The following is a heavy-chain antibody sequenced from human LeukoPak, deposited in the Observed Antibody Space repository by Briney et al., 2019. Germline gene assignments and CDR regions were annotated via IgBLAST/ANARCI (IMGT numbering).Heavy chain of an antibody. D-gene: IGHD3-10*01. CDR3: ARQYEYYYGSGSYYPDY. CDR1: GYSFTTYW. CDR2: IYPGDSDT. Sequence: GESLKISCKGSGYSFTTYWIGWVRQMPGKGLEWMGIIYPGDSDTRYSPSFQGQVTISADKSISTAYLQWSSLKASDTAMYYCARQYEYYYGSGSYYPDYWGQGTLVTVSS. J-gene: IGHJ4*02. V-gene: IGHV5-51*01.